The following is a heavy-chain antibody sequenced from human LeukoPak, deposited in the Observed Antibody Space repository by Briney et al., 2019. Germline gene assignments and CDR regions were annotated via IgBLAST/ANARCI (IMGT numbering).Heavy chain of an antibody. CDR1: GGSISPYY. V-gene: IGHV4-59*08. D-gene: IGHD5-12*01. CDR2: IYSSANT. J-gene: IGHJ4*02. Sequence: SETLSLTCTVSGGSISPYYWSWIRQPPGKGLEWIGYIYSSANTNYNPSLKGRVTMSVDTTKNQFSLTLSSVTAADTAVYYCASSIVATITSFDYWGQGTLVTVSS. CDR3: ASSIVATITSFDY.